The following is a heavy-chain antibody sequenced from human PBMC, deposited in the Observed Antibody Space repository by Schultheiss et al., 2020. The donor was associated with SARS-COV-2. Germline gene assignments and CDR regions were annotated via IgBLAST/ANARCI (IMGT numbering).Heavy chain of an antibody. CDR3: ARDIKQQLGDY. CDR2: ISGSGGST. D-gene: IGHD6-13*01. Sequence: GGSLRLSCAASGFTFSSYAMSWVRQAPGKGLEWVSAISGSGGSTYYADSVKGRFTISRDNAKNSLYLQMNSLRAEDTAVYYCARDIKQQLGDYWGQGTLVTVSS. V-gene: IGHV3-23*01. CDR1: GFTFSSYA. J-gene: IGHJ4*02.